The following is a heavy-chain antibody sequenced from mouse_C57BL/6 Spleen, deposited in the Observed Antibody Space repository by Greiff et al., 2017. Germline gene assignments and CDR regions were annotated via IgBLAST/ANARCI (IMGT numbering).Heavy chain of an antibody. CDR2: ISYDGSN. V-gene: IGHV3-6*01. CDR1: GYSITSGYY. CDR3: ARREPAARDY. Sequence: EVKLQESGPGLVKPSQSLSLTCSVTGYSITSGYYWNWIRQFPGNKLEWMGYISYDGSNNYNPSLKNRISITRDTSKNQFFLKLNSVTTEDTATYYCARREPAARDYWGQGTSVTVSS. J-gene: IGHJ4*01.